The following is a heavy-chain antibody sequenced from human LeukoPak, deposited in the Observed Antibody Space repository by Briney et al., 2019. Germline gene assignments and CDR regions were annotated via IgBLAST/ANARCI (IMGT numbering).Heavy chain of an antibody. CDR1: GFTFSSYS. CDR3: ARGGILTGYSQKLGTPIDY. D-gene: IGHD3-9*01. J-gene: IGHJ4*02. Sequence: PGGSLRLSCAASGFTFSSYSMNWVRQAPGKGLEWVSYISSSSSTIYYADSVKGRFTISRDNAKNSLYLQMNSLRAEDTAVYYCARGGILTGYSQKLGTPIDYWGQGTLVTVSS. V-gene: IGHV3-48*01. CDR2: ISSSSSTI.